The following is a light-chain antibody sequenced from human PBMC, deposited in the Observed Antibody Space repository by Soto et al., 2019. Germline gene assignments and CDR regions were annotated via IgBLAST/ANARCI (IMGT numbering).Light chain of an antibody. CDR3: NHLQSWPRT. CDR2: QTS. V-gene: IGKV3-11*01. J-gene: IGKJ1*01. CDR1: QNINTS. Sequence: EIVLTQSPATLSSFPGDRVTPSCRASQNINTSLAWYHHRPGQAPRLLIYQTSIRVAGIPARISASVAGTDFTLTSSDVQPEDVVVYTCNHLQSWPRTFGQGTKVDI.